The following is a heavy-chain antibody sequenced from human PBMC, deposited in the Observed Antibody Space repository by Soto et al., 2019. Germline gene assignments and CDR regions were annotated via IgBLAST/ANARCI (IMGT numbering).Heavy chain of an antibody. CDR2: IYYSGST. CDR1: GGSMSSYY. D-gene: IGHD2-15*01. J-gene: IGHJ6*02. CDR3: ARGGSWAYYYYYGMDV. Sequence: PSXTLSLTCTVSGGSMSSYYRSWIRQPPVKGLEWIGYIYYSGSTNYNPSLKSRVTISVDTSKNQFSLKLSSVTAADTAVYYCARGGSWAYYYYYGMDVWGQGTTVTVS. V-gene: IGHV4-59*01.